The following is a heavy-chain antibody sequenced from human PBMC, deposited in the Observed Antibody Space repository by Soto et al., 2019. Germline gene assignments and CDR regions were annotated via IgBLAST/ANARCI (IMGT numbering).Heavy chain of an antibody. CDR1: GYTFTSYG. D-gene: IGHD1-26*01. CDR3: ARDQWELEVYYYYGMDV. J-gene: IGHJ6*02. Sequence: QVNLVQSGAEVKKPGASVKVSCKASGYTFTSYGISWVRQAPGQGLEWMGWISAYNGNTNYAQKLQGRVTMTTDTYTRTAYMELRSLRADDTAVYYCARDQWELEVYYYYGMDVWGQGTTVTVAS. V-gene: IGHV1-18*01. CDR2: ISAYNGNT.